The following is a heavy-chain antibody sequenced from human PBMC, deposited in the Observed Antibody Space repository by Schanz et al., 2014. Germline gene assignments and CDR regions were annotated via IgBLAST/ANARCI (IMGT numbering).Heavy chain of an antibody. CDR3: ARAGYDADNWFDP. CDR2: VSRSTPDI. J-gene: IGHJ5*02. V-gene: IGHV3-21*01. D-gene: IGHD2-2*01. CDR1: GFNFSDYA. Sequence: EVQLMESGGGLVKPGGSLRLSCAASGFNFSDYAMCWVRQAPGKGLEWVSYVSRSTPDIYYADSVKGRFTMSRDNAKNSLFLQMNSLRAEDTAVYCCARAGYDADNWFDPWGQGTLVTVSS.